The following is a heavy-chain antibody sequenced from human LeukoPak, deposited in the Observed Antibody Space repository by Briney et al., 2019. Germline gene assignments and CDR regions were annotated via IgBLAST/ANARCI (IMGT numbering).Heavy chain of an antibody. CDR2: MNPNSGNT. CDR1: GYTFTSYD. CDR3: ARRMAVAATYYYGMDV. Sequence: ASVRVSCKASGYTFTSYDINWVRQATGQGLEWMGWMNPNSGNTGYAQKFQGRVTMTRNTSISTAYMELSSLRSEDTAVYYCARRMAVAATYYYGMDVWGQGTTVTVSS. D-gene: IGHD2-15*01. V-gene: IGHV1-8*01. J-gene: IGHJ6*02.